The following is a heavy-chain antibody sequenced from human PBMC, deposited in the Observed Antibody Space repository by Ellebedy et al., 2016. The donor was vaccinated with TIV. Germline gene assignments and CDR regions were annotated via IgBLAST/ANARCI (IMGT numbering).Heavy chain of an antibody. CDR3: ARDDGYYYDSSGFYYHY. J-gene: IGHJ4*02. CDR1: GFTFSIYA. V-gene: IGHV3-23*01. Sequence: GESLKISCAASGFTFSIYAMSWVRPAPGRGLEWVSGISGSGDRTFYADSVKGRFTFSRDNSKNTLYLQMNSLRAEDTAVYSCARDDGYYYDSSGFYYHYWGQGTLVTVSS. CDR2: ISGSGDRT. D-gene: IGHD3-22*01.